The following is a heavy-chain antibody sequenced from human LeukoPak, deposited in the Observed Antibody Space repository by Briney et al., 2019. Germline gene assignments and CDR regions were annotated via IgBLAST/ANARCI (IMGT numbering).Heavy chain of an antibody. V-gene: IGHV4-4*02. J-gene: IGHJ4*02. Sequence: PSETLSLTCAVSGGSISSSNWWSWVRQPPGKGLEWIGEIYHSGSTNYNPPLKSRVTISVDKSKNQFSLKLSSVTAADTAVYYCAREAGSSGWGVFDYWGQGTLVTVSS. D-gene: IGHD6-19*01. CDR1: GGSISSSNW. CDR2: IYHSGST. CDR3: AREAGSSGWGVFDY.